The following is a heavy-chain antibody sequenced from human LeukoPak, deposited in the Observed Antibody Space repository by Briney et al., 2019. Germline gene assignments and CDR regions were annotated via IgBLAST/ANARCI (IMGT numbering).Heavy chain of an antibody. CDR2: INLKGSEK. Sequence: GGSLRLSCVASGFTFGKYWMSWVRQAPGKGLEWVANINLKGSEKNYVDSVKGRFTISRDNTKNSLYLQMNSLRAEDTAVFYCARGLKKGSGWIREGFGMDVWGQGTTVTVSS. CDR1: GFTFGKYW. CDR3: ARGLKKGSGWIREGFGMDV. D-gene: IGHD6-19*01. J-gene: IGHJ6*02. V-gene: IGHV3-7*03.